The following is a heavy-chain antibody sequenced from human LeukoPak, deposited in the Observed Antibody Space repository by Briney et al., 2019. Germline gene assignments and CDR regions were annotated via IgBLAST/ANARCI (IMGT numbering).Heavy chain of an antibody. J-gene: IGHJ6*02. CDR2: INSDGSGT. CDR3: ARNQQLGGHSYYYYGMDV. CDR1: GFTFSRHW. D-gene: IGHD3-16*01. V-gene: IGHV3-74*01. Sequence: GGSLRLSCAASGFTFSRHWMHWVRQAPGKGLVWISRINSDGSGTNYADFVKGRFTISRDNAKNTLYLQMNSLRADDTAIYYCARNQQLGGHSYYYYGMDVWGQGTTVTVSS.